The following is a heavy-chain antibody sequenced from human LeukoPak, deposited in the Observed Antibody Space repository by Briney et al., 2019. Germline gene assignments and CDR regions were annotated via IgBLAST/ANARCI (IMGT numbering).Heavy chain of an antibody. CDR1: GFTFSSYT. J-gene: IGHJ3*02. D-gene: IGHD6-13*01. V-gene: IGHV3-23*01. CDR3: AKGSSWHRLDM. CDR2: ISGGGDSA. Sequence: GGSLRLSCAASGFTFSSYTMNWVRQAPGKGLEWVSAISGGGDSAYYADSVKGRFTISRDNSKNTLYLQMNSLRVEDTAVYYCAKGSSWHRLDMWGQGTMVTVSS.